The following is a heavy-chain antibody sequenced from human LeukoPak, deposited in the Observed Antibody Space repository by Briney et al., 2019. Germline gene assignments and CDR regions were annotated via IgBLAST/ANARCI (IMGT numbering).Heavy chain of an antibody. J-gene: IGHJ4*02. Sequence: SVKVSCKASGGTFSSYAISWVRQAPGQGLEWMGRIIPIFGTANYAQKFQGRVTITTDESTGTAYMELSSLRSEDTAVYYCARDGYCSGGSCYSLDYWGQGTLVTVSS. D-gene: IGHD2-15*01. V-gene: IGHV1-69*05. CDR3: ARDGYCSGGSCYSLDY. CDR1: GGTFSSYA. CDR2: IIPIFGTA.